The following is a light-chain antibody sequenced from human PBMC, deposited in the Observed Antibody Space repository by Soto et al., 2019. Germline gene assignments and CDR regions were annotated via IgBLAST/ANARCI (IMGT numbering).Light chain of an antibody. CDR1: NSNIGTGFD. J-gene: IGLJ1*01. V-gene: IGLV1-40*01. CDR3: PSWDDSLDGFV. Sequence: QAVVTQPPSVSGAPGQRVTIACTGNNSNIGTGFDVHWYQQLPGTAPKLLIFSNDERPSGVPDRFSGSKSGTSASLAISGLQSEDEADYYCPSWDDSLDGFVFGAGTKLTVL. CDR2: SND.